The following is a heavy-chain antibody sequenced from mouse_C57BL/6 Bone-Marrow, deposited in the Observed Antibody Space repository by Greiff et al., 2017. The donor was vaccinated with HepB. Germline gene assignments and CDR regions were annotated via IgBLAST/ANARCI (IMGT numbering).Heavy chain of an antibody. Sequence: VVESGPELVKPGASVKISCKASGYTFTDYYINWVKQRPGQGLEWIGWIYPGSGNTKYNEKFKGKATLTVDTSSSTAYMQLSSLTSEDSAVYFCNLITTVVATPYFDYWGQGTTLTVSS. CDR2: IYPGSGNT. J-gene: IGHJ2*01. D-gene: IGHD1-1*01. V-gene: IGHV1-84*01. CDR1: GYTFTDYY. CDR3: NLITTVVATPYFDY.